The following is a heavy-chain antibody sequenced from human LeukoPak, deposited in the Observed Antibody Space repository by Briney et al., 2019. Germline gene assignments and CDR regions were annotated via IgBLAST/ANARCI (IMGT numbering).Heavy chain of an antibody. CDR1: GGSISSGDYY. CDR2: IYYSGST. V-gene: IGHV4-30-4*08. Sequence: PSETLSLTCTVSGGSISSGDYYWSWIRQPPGKGLEWIGYIYYSGSTYYNPSLKSRVTISVDTSKNQFSLKLSSVTAADTAVYYCAREIVYGGYDYLGWFDPWGQGTLVTVSS. J-gene: IGHJ5*02. CDR3: AREIVYGGYDYLGWFDP. D-gene: IGHD5-12*01.